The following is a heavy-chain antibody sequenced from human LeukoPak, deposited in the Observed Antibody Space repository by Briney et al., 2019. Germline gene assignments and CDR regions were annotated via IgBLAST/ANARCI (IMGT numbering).Heavy chain of an antibody. CDR2: INHSGST. V-gene: IGHV4-34*01. D-gene: IGHD4-17*01. CDR1: GGSFSGYY. J-gene: IGHJ4*02. CDR3: AGRMTTVTTRYFDY. Sequence: PSETLSLTCAVYGGSFSGYYWSWIRQPPGKGLEWIGEINHSGSTNYNPSLKSRVTISVDTSKNQFSLKLSSVTAADTAVYYCAGRMTTVTTRYFDYWGQGTLVTVSS.